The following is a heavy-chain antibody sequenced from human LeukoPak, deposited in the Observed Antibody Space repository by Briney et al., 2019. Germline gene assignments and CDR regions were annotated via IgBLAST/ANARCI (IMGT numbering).Heavy chain of an antibody. D-gene: IGHD4-17*01. CDR1: GYTFTSYG. CDR3: ARDADYGDYVNYYYYYMDV. V-gene: IGHV1-18*01. CDR2: ISAYNGNT. Sequence: ASVKVSCKASGYTFTSYGISWVRQAPGQGIEWMGWISAYNGNTNYAQKLQGRVTMTTDTSTSTAYMELRSLRSDDTAVYYCARDADYGDYVNYYYYYMDVWGKGTTVTVSS. J-gene: IGHJ6*03.